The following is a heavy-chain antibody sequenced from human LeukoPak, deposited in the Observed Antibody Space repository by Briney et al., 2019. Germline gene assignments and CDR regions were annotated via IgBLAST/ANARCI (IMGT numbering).Heavy chain of an antibody. CDR3: ARQADYNLLTGYYKGHLDY. CDR2: TYPDDSDT. CDR1: GYSFTTYW. D-gene: IGHD3-9*01. J-gene: IGHJ4*02. Sequence: PGESLQISCKASGYSFTTYWIAWVRQLPGKGVEWMGITYPDDSDTRYSPSFRGQVTISADKSVSTAYLQWSSLRAPDTAVYYCARQADYNLLTGYYKGHLDYWGQGTLVTVSS. V-gene: IGHV5-51*01.